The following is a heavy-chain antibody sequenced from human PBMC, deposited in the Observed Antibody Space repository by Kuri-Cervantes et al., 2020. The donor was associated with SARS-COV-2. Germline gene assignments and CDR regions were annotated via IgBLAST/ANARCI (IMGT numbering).Heavy chain of an antibody. CDR1: GGTFSSYT. V-gene: IGHV1-69*06. CDR2: IIPIFGTA. Sequence: SVKVSCKASGGTFSSYTNSWVRQAPGQGLEWMGGIIPIFGTANYAQKFQGRVTITADKSTSTAYMELSSLRSEDTAVYYCASGMNRGYSYGTYLYWGQGTLVTVSS. J-gene: IGHJ4*02. CDR3: ASGMNRGYSYGTYLY. D-gene: IGHD5-18*01.